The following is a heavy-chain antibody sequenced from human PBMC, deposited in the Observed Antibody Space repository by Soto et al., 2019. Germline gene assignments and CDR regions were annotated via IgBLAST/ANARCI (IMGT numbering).Heavy chain of an antibody. CDR2: IYNSGST. J-gene: IGHJ5*02. CDR1: GGSISSSSCY. CDR3: ARHVRILTGLNWFDP. D-gene: IGHD3-9*01. V-gene: IGHV4-39*01. Sequence: SETLSLTCTVSGGSISSSSCYWGWIRQPPGKGLEWIGSIYNSGSTYYNPSLKSRVTISVDTSKNQFSLKLSSVTAADTAVYYCARHVRILTGLNWFDPWGQGTQVTVSS.